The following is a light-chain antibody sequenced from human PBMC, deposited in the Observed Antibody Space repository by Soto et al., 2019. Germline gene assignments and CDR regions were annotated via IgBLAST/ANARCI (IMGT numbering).Light chain of an antibody. CDR2: GAS. CDR1: QSVSSSY. Sequence: ELVLTQSPGTLSLSPGDRATLSCMSIQSVSSSYLAWYQQRPGQAPRLLIYGASSRATGIPDRFSGSGSGTDFTLTISRLEPEDFAVYSCHCQHYDNSPGTFGQGTKVDIK. J-gene: IGKJ1*01. CDR3: QHYDNSPGT. V-gene: IGKV3-20*01.